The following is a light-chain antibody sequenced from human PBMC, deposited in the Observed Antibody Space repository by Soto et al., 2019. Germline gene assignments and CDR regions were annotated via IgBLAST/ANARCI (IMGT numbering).Light chain of an antibody. J-gene: IGKJ1*01. Sequence: DIHITQSSSTLSGSVGDRVTNTCRASQTISSWLAWYQQKPGKAPKLLIYKASTLKSGVPSRFSGSGSGTEFTLTISSLQPDDFATYYCQHYNSYSEAFGQGTKVDIK. CDR3: QHYNSYSEA. CDR1: QTISSW. CDR2: KAS. V-gene: IGKV1-5*03.